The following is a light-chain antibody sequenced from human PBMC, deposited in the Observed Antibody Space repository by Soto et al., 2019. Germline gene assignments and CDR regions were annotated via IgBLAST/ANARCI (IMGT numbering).Light chain of an antibody. CDR2: DVS. CDR1: SRDVGGYNY. CDR3: SSYTSMNTLV. J-gene: IGLJ2*01. V-gene: IGLV2-14*03. Sequence: QSVLTKPASVSGSPGQAITISCIGTSRDVGGYNYVSWYQQHPGKAPKLMIFDVSNRPSGVSNRFSGSKSGNTASLTISGLQAEDEADYYCSSYTSMNTLVFGGGTKLTVL.